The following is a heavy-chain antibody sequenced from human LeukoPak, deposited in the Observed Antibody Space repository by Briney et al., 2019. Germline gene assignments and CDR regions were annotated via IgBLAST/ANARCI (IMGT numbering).Heavy chain of an antibody. CDR3: ASRPLTTTPLDLLWFGGNDAFDI. D-gene: IGHD3-10*01. Sequence: ASVNVSCKASGYTFTSYDINWVRQATGQGLEWMGWMNPNSGNTGYAQKFQGRVTMTRNTSISTAYMELSSLRSEDTAVYYCASRPLTTTPLDLLWFGGNDAFDIWGQGTMVTVSS. CDR1: GYTFTSYD. J-gene: IGHJ3*02. V-gene: IGHV1-8*01. CDR2: MNPNSGNT.